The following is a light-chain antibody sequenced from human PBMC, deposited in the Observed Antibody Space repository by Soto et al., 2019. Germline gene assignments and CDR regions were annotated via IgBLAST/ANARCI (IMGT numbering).Light chain of an antibody. CDR1: HTVGSN. Sequence: EMVMTQSPATQSVSPGESATLSCRASHTVGSNVAWYQQQRGQAPRLLIYAASTRATGTPARFSGSGSGTEFTLTISSLPSEYLAIYYCQQYNNWVTFGPGTRVDLK. CDR2: AAS. CDR3: QQYNNWVT. V-gene: IGKV3-15*01. J-gene: IGKJ3*01.